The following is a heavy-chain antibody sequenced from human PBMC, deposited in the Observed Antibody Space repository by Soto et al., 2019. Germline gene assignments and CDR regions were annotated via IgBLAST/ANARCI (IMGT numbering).Heavy chain of an antibody. CDR1: GFTFDDYA. J-gene: IGHJ5*02. V-gene: IGHV3-9*01. D-gene: IGHD6-19*01. CDR3: ARERGEYDSGWYIDR. Sequence: SLRLSCAASGFTFDDYAMHWVRQAPGKGLEWVSGISWNSGSIGYADSVKGRFTISRDNAKNSLYLQMNSPRDEDTAIYYCARERGEYDSGWYIDRWGQGTPVTV. CDR2: ISWNSGSI.